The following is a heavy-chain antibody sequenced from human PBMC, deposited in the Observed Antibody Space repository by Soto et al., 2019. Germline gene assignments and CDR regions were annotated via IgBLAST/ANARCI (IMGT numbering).Heavy chain of an antibody. J-gene: IGHJ6*03. CDR1: GFTFSSYG. D-gene: IGHD6-13*01. Sequence: GGSLRLSCAASGFTFSSYGMHWVRQAPGKGLEWVAVIRYDGSNKYYADSVKGRFTISRDNSKNTLYLQMNSLRAEDTAVYYCARTPWSAAGTYYYMDVWGKGTTVTVSS. CDR2: IRYDGSNK. V-gene: IGHV3-33*01. CDR3: ARTPWSAAGTYYYMDV.